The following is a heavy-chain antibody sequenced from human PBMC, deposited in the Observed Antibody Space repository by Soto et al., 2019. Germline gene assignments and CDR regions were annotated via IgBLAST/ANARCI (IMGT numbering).Heavy chain of an antibody. CDR3: ARRDNSGYYVPGDFDY. D-gene: IGHD3-22*01. V-gene: IGHV1-18*01. CDR1: GYTFNSYG. CDR2: ISTYNGNT. Sequence: QVQLVQSGAEVKKPGASVKVSCKASGYTFNSYGISWVRQAPGQGLEWMGWISTYNGNTNYAQSLQGTVTMTTDTSTSTAYKELRSLRSDDTAVYYCARRDNSGYYVPGDFDYWGQGGLVTVSS. J-gene: IGHJ4*02.